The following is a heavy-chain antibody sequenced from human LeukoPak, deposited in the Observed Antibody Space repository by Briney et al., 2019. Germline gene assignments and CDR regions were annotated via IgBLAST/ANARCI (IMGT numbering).Heavy chain of an antibody. CDR2: ISSSSSYI. J-gene: IGHJ4*02. Sequence: PGGSQRLSCAASGFTFSSYSMNWVRQAPGKGLECVSSISSSSSYIYYADSVKGRFTISRDNAKNSLYLQMNSLRAEDTAVYYCARAPEGEYFDHWGQGTLVTVSS. V-gene: IGHV3-21*01. CDR3: ARAPEGEYFDH. D-gene: IGHD2/OR15-2a*01. CDR1: GFTFSSYS.